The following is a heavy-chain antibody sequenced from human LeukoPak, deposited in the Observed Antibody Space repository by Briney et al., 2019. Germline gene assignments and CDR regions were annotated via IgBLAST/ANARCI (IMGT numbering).Heavy chain of an antibody. Sequence: GGSLRLSCAASGFTFSSYVIHWVRQAPGKGLEWVAHISYDGSDKYYADSVKGRFTISRDNSKNTLYLQMNSLRAEDTAVYYCARDVPMDYWGQGTLVTVSS. CDR3: ARDVPMDY. CDR2: ISYDGSDK. V-gene: IGHV3-30-3*01. CDR1: GFTFSSYV. J-gene: IGHJ4*02.